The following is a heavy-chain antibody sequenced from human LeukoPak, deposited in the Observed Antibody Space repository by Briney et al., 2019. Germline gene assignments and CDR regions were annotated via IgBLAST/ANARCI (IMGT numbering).Heavy chain of an antibody. V-gene: IGHV3-21*01. D-gene: IGHD2-2*01. CDR3: ARGRGCSSTTCYPDY. CDR2: ISSSSSYI. J-gene: IGHJ4*02. CDR1: GFTFSSYS. Sequence: GGSLRLSCAASGFTFSSYSMNWVRQAPGKGLEWVSDISSSSSYIYYADSVKGRFTISRDNAKNSLYLQMNSLRAEDTAVYYCARGRGCSSTTCYPDYWGQGTLVTVSS.